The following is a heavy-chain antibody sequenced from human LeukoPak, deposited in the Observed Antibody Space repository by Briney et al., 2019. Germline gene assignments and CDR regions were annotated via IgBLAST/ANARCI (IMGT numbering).Heavy chain of an antibody. CDR1: GGSISSYY. CDR2: IYYSGST. CDR3: ARESSNSWTAEGY. Sequence: SETLSLTCTVSGGSISSYYWSWIRQPPGKGLEWIGYIYYSGSTNYNPSLKSRVTISVDTSKNQFSLKLSSVTAADTAVYYCARESSNSWTAEGYWGQGTLVTVSS. D-gene: IGHD6-13*01. V-gene: IGHV4-59*01. J-gene: IGHJ4*02.